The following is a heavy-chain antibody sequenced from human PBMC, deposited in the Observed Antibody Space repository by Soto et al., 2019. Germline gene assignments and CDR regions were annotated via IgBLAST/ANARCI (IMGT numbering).Heavy chain of an antibody. CDR1: GLTISDHF. CDR3: VMWVYNRAY. V-gene: IGHV3-72*01. CDR2: TKTAYNSYTT. J-gene: IGHJ4*02. D-gene: IGHD1-20*01. Sequence: EVQLVESGGGLVQPGGSLRLSCAASGLTISDHFMDWVRQAPGKGLEWVGRTKTAYNSYTTHYAASVEGRVSISREASRNSVSLQMDSLKTEDTAVYYCVMWVYNRAYWGQGTLVTVSS.